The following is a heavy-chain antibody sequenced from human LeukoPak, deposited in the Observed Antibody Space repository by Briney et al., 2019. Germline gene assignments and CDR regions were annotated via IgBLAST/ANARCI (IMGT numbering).Heavy chain of an antibody. CDR1: GYTFTGYY. D-gene: IGHD3-10*01. CDR3: ARVYGSGFNWFDP. V-gene: IGHV1-2*02. CDR2: INPNSGGT. J-gene: IGHJ5*02. Sequence: ASVKVSCKASGYTFTGYYMHWVRQAPGQGLEWLGWINPNSGGTNYAQKFQGRFTMTRDTSISTAYMELSRLRSDDTAVYYCARVYGSGFNWFDPWGQGTLVTVSS.